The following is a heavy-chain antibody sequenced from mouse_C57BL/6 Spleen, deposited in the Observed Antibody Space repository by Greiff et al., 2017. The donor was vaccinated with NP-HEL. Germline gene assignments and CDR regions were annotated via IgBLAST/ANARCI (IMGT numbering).Heavy chain of an antibody. CDR1: GFTFSDAW. V-gene: IGHV6-6*01. CDR3: TRSGYFDY. CDR2: IRNKANNHAT. Sequence: EVKLQESGGGLVQPGGSMKLSCAASGFTFSDAWMDWVRQSPEKGLEWGAEIRNKANNHATYYAESVKGRFTISRDDSKSSVYLQMNSLRAEDTGIYYCTRSGYFDYWGQGTTLTVSS. J-gene: IGHJ2*01.